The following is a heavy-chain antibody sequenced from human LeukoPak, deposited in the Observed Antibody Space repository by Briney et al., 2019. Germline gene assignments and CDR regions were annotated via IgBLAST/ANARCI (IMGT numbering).Heavy chain of an antibody. V-gene: IGHV3-23*01. J-gene: IGHJ2*01. CDR2: ISGSGDGT. CDR3: AKAVGQWSFDL. Sequence: GGSLRLSCAASGFMFSTNDMSWVRQAPGKGLEWVSAISGSGDGTTYDDSVKGRFTISRDNSKNTLYLQMNNLRAEDTAVYYCAKAVGQWSFDLWGRGALVTVSS. CDR1: GFMFSTND.